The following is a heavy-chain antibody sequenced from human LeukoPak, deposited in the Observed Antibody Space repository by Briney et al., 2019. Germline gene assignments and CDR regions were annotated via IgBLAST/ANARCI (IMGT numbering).Heavy chain of an antibody. J-gene: IGHJ5*02. CDR1: GFTFSSYG. Sequence: GGSLRLSCAASGFTFSSYGMHWVRQAPGKGLEWVAFIRYDGSNKYYADSVKGRFTISRDNSKNTLYLQMNSLKAEDTAVYYCAKGGGYYKGNWFDPWGQGTLVTVSS. V-gene: IGHV3-30*02. CDR2: IRYDGSNK. CDR3: AKGGGYYKGNWFDP. D-gene: IGHD3-3*01.